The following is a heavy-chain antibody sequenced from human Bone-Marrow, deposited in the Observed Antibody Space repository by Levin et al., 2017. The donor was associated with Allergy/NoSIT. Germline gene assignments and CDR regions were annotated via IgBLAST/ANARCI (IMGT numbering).Heavy chain of an antibody. D-gene: IGHD3-10*01. V-gene: IGHV3-30*18. Sequence: GGSLRLSCAASGFTFSSYGMHWVRQAPGKGLEWVAVISYDGSNKYYADSVKGRFTISRDNSKNTLYLQMNSLRAEDTAVYYCAKDLRPSDSYGSGYYYGMDVWGQGTTVTVSS. CDR1: GFTFSSYG. CDR2: ISYDGSNK. J-gene: IGHJ6*02. CDR3: AKDLRPSDSYGSGYYYGMDV.